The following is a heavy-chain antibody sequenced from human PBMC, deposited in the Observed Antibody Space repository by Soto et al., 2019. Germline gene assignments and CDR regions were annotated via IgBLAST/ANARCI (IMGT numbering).Heavy chain of an antibody. CDR2: IYYRGNT. Sequence: QLQLQESGPGLVKPSETLSLTCSVSGDSINSDNYYWGWIRQPPGKGLEWIGSIYYRGNTYYNPSPKTRVTISLDKSKSQFSLKRNTVTAPDSAVYFCARLEGLATISYYFDYWGQGTLVTVSS. D-gene: IGHD3-9*01. J-gene: IGHJ4*02. V-gene: IGHV4-39*01. CDR3: ARLEGLATISYYFDY. CDR1: GDSINSDNYY.